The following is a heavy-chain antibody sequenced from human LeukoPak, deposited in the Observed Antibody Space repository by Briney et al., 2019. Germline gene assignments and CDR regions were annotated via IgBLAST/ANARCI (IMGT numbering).Heavy chain of an antibody. CDR1: GYTFSNYG. CDR2: ISAYNTNT. V-gene: IGHV1-18*01. J-gene: IGHJ5*02. D-gene: IGHD1-1*01. Sequence: ASVTVSCKASGYTFSNYGITWVRQAPGQGIEWMAWISAYNTNTNYAQKFQGRVTMTTDTSTSTAYMELRRMRADDTAVYYCARDLNWYWFDPWGQGTLVTVSS. CDR3: ARDLNWYWFDP.